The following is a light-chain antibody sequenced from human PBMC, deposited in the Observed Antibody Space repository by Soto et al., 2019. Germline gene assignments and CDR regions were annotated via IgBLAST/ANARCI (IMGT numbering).Light chain of an antibody. Sequence: EIVLTQSPGTLSLSPGERATLSCRASQSVSSSYLAWYQQKPVQAPRLLIYGASSRATGIPDRFSGSGSGTDFTLTISRLEPEDFAVYFCQQYGNSPPNTFGQGTKVEIK. CDR3: QQYGNSPPNT. V-gene: IGKV3-20*01. CDR2: GAS. J-gene: IGKJ2*01. CDR1: QSVSSSY.